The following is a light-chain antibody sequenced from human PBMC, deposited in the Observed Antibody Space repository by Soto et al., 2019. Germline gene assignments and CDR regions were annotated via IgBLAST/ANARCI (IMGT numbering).Light chain of an antibody. V-gene: IGKV1-5*03. CDR2: KAS. Sequence: DIQITQSPSTLSASVGDRVTITCRASQTISSWLAWYQQKPGKAPKLLIYKASTLKSGVPSRFSGSGSGTEFTLTISSLQPDDFATYYCQHYNSYSEAFGQGTMVDI. CDR3: QHYNSYSEA. J-gene: IGKJ1*01. CDR1: QTISSW.